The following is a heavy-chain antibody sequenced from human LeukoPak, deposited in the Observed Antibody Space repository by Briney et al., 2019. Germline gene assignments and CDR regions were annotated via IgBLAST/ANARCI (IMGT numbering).Heavy chain of an antibody. J-gene: IGHJ6*03. CDR1: GGSISSGSYY. CDR2: IYTSGST. V-gene: IGHV4-61*02. D-gene: IGHD5-24*01. Sequence: SETLSLTCTVSGGSISSGSYYWSWIRQPAGKGLEWIGRIYTSGSTNYNPSLKSRVTISVDTSKNQFSLKLSSVTAADTAVYYCARDIEDGYNYNYYYYMDVWGKGTTVTVSS. CDR3: ARDIEDGYNYNYYYYMDV.